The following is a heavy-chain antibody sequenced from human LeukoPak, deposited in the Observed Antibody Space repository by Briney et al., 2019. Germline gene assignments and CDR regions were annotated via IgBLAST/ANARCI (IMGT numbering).Heavy chain of an antibody. CDR1: GYTFSGYY. CDR2: INPKSGGT. Sequence: ASVKVSCKASGYTFSGYYMHWVRQAPGQGLEWMGWINPKSGGTDEAQKFHDRVTMTRDTSIRTAYMEVSRLRSDDTAVYYCARFGGYSGYGASFDYWGQGTLVTVSS. CDR3: ARFGGYSGYGASFDY. D-gene: IGHD5-12*01. J-gene: IGHJ4*02. V-gene: IGHV1-2*02.